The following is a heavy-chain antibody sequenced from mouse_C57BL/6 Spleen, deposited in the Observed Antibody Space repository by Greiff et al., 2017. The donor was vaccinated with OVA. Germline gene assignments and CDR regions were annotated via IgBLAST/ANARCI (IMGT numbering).Heavy chain of an antibody. D-gene: IGHD2-5*01. CDR1: GYSFTSYY. Sequence: VQRVESGPELVKPGASVKISCKASGYSFTSYYIHWVKQRPGQGLEWIGWIYPGSGNTKYNEKFKGKATLTADTSSSTAYMQLSSLTSEDSAVYYCARSVYSNFFAYWGQGTLVTVSA. V-gene: IGHV1-66*01. CDR3: ARSVYSNFFAY. J-gene: IGHJ3*01. CDR2: IYPGSGNT.